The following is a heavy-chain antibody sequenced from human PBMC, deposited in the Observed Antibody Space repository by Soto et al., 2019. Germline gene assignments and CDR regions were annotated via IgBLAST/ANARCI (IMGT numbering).Heavy chain of an antibody. CDR3: ARETQLLCVGY. D-gene: IGHD3-10*02. CDR2: INPSGGST. CDR1: GYTFTSDY. V-gene: IGHV1-46*01. J-gene: IGHJ4*02. Sequence: GASGKVSCKASGYTFTSDYMHWVRQAPGQGLEWMGIINPSGGSTSYAQKFQGRVTMTRDTSTSTVYMELSSLRSEDTAVYYCARETQLLCVGYWGQGTLVTVSS.